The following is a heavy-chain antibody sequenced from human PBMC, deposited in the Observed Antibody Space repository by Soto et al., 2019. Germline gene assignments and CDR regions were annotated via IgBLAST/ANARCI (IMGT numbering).Heavy chain of an antibody. CDR1: GYTLTELS. D-gene: IGHD4-17*01. CDR2: FDPEDGET. J-gene: IGHJ4*02. Sequence: ASVKVSCKVSGYTLTELSMHWVRQAPGKGLEWMGGFDPEDGETICAQKFQGRVTMTEDTSTDTAYMELSSLRSEDTAVYYCATDLVDYGDYVTDYWGQGTLVTVSS. CDR3: ATDLVDYGDYVTDY. V-gene: IGHV1-24*01.